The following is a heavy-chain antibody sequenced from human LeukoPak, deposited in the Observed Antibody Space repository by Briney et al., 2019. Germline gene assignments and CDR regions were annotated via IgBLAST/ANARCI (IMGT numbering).Heavy chain of an antibody. Sequence: SETLSLTCTVSGGSIRSYFWNWIRQPPGKGLEWIGYVYYSGSINYNPSLKSRVTMSVDTSKNQFSLKLSSVTAADTAVYYCARDSGTTGEVKFDPWGQGTQVTVSS. CDR1: GGSIRSYF. J-gene: IGHJ5*02. V-gene: IGHV4-59*12. CDR2: VYYSGSI. CDR3: ARDSGTTGEVKFDP. D-gene: IGHD3-10*01.